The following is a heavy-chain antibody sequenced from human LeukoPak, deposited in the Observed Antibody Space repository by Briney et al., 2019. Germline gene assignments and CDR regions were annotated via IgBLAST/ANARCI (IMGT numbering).Heavy chain of an antibody. CDR2: ISYDGSNK. Sequence: GGSLRLSCAASGFTFSSYAMHWVRQAPGKGLEWVAVISYDGSNKYYADSVKGRFTISRDNSKNALYLQMNSLRAEDTAVYYCARAGLDDFRSGYYQFYGMDVWGQGTTVTVSS. D-gene: IGHD3-3*01. CDR3: ARAGLDDFRSGYYQFYGMDV. CDR1: GFTFSSYA. J-gene: IGHJ6*02. V-gene: IGHV3-30-3*01.